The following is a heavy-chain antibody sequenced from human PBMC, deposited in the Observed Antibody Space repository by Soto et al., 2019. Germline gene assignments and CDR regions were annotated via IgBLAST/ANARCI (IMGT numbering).Heavy chain of an antibody. CDR2: IFSSGST. V-gene: IGHV4-4*07. CDR1: GGSINTFS. Sequence: SGTLSLTCTVSGGSINTFSWSWVRQPAGKGLEWIGRIFSSGSTSFNPSLESRVAMSVDTSKNHFSLNLSSVTAADMAVYYCAREGSYSALYFWHGIQLWSFDFWGQGALVTVS. D-gene: IGHD5-18*01. J-gene: IGHJ4*02. CDR3: AREGSYSALYFWHGIQLWSFDF.